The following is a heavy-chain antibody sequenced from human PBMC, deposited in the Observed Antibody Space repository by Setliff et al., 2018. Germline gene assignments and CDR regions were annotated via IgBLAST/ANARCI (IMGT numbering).Heavy chain of an antibody. V-gene: IGHV4-38-2*02. CDR1: GGSISSGHY. J-gene: IGHJ3*02. CDR2: IYHKGRT. Sequence: PSETLSLTCTVSGGSISSGHYWGWIRQPPGKGLEWIATIYHKGRTYFNPSLQSRVTMSLDRSKNQFSLRLTSVTASDTAVYYCASPRRDDLDSPFDPFDIWGHGTRVTVSS. CDR3: ASPRRDDLDSPFDPFDI. D-gene: IGHD3-3*01.